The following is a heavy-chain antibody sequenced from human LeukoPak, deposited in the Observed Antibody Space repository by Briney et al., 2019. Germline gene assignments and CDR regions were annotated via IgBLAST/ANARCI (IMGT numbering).Heavy chain of an antibody. D-gene: IGHD3-22*01. Sequence: ASVKVSCKASGYTFTGYYMHWVRQAPGQGLEWMGWINPNSGGTNYAQKFQGRVTTTRDTSTSTVYMELSSLRSEDMAVYYCARVAYYYDSSGYFNYWGQGTLVTVSS. J-gene: IGHJ4*02. V-gene: IGHV1-2*02. CDR2: INPNSGGT. CDR1: GYTFTGYY. CDR3: ARVAYYYDSSGYFNY.